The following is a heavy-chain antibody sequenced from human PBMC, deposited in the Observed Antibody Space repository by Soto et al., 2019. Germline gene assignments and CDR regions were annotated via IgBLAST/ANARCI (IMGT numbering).Heavy chain of an antibody. CDR1: GYTFTSYY. Sequence: ASVKVSCKASGYTFTSYYMHWVRQAPGQGLEWMGIINPSGGSTSYAQKFQGRVTMTRDTSTSTVYMELSSLRSEDTAVYYCARESSGTTVTIDKTYDTPGLTRSYGYYYMDVWGKGTTVTVSS. CDR2: INPSGGST. J-gene: IGHJ6*03. D-gene: IGHD4-17*01. V-gene: IGHV1-46*03. CDR3: ARESSGTTVTIDKTYDTPGLTRSYGYYYMDV.